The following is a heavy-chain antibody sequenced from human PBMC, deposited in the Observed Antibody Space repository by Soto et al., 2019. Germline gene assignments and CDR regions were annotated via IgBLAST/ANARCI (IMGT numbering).Heavy chain of an antibody. J-gene: IGHJ5*02. Sequence: TAVKLSCTACGGRFSSQAISWVRQAHGQGLEWMGGIIPMFGTANYAQKFQGRVTISVDTSKNQFALKLSSVTAADTAVYYCARQKVEGPFLIAIGNWFDPWGQGILVTVSP. CDR2: IIPMFGTA. CDR1: GGRFSSQA. D-gene: IGHD2-21*01. V-gene: IGHV1-69*06. CDR3: ARQKVEGPFLIAIGNWFDP.